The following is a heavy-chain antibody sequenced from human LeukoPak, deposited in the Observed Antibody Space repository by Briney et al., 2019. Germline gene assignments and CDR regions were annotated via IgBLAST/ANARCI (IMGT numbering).Heavy chain of an antibody. CDR3: AASEGYSYGSVY. V-gene: IGHV3-48*02. Sequence: PGGSLRLSCAASGFTFSSYSMNWVRQAPGEGLEWVSYISSSGSTIYYADSVKGRFTISRDNAKNSLYLQMNSLRDEDTAVYYCAASEGYSYGSVYWGQGTLVTVSS. D-gene: IGHD5-18*01. J-gene: IGHJ4*02. CDR2: ISSSGSTI. CDR1: GFTFSSYS.